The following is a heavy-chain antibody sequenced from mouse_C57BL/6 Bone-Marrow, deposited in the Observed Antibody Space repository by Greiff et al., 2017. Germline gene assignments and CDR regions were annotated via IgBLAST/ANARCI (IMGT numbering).Heavy chain of an antibody. Sequence: QVQLQQPGAELVKPGASVKLSCKASGYTFTSYWMQWVKQRPGQGLEWIGEIDPSDSYTNYTQKFKGKATLTVDTSACTAYMQLSILTSEDSAVYYCAREDGNSFAYWGQGTLVTVSA. CDR2: IDPSDSYT. D-gene: IGHD2-1*01. J-gene: IGHJ3*01. CDR1: GYTFTSYW. CDR3: AREDGNSFAY. V-gene: IGHV1-50*01.